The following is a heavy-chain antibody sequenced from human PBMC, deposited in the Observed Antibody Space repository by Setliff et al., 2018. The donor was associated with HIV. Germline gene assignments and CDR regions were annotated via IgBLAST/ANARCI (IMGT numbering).Heavy chain of an antibody. CDR1: GFTFSSYG. V-gene: IGHV3-33*08. CDR3: ASSYSGYDWEIDY. D-gene: IGHD5-12*01. Sequence: LRLSCAASGFTFSSYGMQWVRQAPGKGLEWVAVIWYDGSNKYYADSVKGRFTISRDNSKNTLYLQMNSLRAEDTAVYYCASSYSGYDWEIDYWGQGTLVTVSS. CDR2: IWYDGSNK. J-gene: IGHJ4*02.